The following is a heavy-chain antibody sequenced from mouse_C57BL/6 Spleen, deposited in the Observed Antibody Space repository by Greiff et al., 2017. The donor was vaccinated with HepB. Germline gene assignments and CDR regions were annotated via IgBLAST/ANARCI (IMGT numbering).Heavy chain of an antibody. CDR3: ARKYYGRGFAY. CDR1: GYTFTSYW. J-gene: IGHJ3*01. V-gene: IGHV1-64*01. CDR2: IHPNSGST. D-gene: IGHD1-1*01. Sequence: QVQLQQPGAELVKPGASVKLSCKASGYTFTSYWMHWVKQRPGQGLEWIGMIHPNSGSTNYNEKFKSKATLTVDKSASTAYMQLSSLTSEDSAVYYCARKYYGRGFAYWGQGTLVTVSA.